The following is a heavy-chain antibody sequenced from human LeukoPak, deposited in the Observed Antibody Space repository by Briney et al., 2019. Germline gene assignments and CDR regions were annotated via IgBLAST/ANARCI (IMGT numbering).Heavy chain of an antibody. V-gene: IGHV3-30-3*01. D-gene: IGHD6-19*01. J-gene: IGHJ4*02. Sequence: GGSLRLSCAASGFTFSSYAMHWVRQAPGKGLEWVAVISYDGSNKHYADSVKGRFTISRDNSKNTLYLQMNSLRAEDTAVYYCASAEQQWLVGSSWGQGTLVTVSS. CDR2: ISYDGSNK. CDR1: GFTFSSYA. CDR3: ASAEQQWLVGSS.